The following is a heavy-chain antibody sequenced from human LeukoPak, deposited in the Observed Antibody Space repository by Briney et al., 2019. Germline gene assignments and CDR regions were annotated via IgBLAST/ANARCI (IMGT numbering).Heavy chain of an antibody. J-gene: IGHJ4*02. D-gene: IGHD6-6*01. CDR1: GFTFSDYY. V-gene: IGHV3-11*06. CDR3: ARGPNSNWSGLDF. CDR2: ISSSSSYT. Sequence: GGSLRLSCAASGFTFSDYYMSWIRQAPGKGLEWVSYISSSSSYTNYADSVKGRFTVSRDNAKNTLYLQVNNLRAEDTAVYYCARGPNSNWSGLDFWGQGTLLTVSS.